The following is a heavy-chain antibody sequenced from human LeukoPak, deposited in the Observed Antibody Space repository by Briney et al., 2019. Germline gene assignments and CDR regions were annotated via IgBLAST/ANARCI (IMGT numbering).Heavy chain of an antibody. J-gene: IGHJ4*02. D-gene: IGHD3-22*01. CDR3: AREYYYDSSGYFL. V-gene: IGHV4-30-4*08. CDR2: IYYSGST. CDR1: GGSISSGDYY. Sequence: SQTLSLTCTVSGGSISSGDYYWSWIRQPPGKGLEWIGYIYYSGSTYYNPTLKSRVTISVDTSKNQFSLKLSSVTAADTAVYYCAREYYYDSSGYFLWGQGTLVTVSS.